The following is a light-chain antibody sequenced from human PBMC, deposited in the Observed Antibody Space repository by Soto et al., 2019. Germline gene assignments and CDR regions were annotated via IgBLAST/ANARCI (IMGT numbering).Light chain of an antibody. Sequence: DIQMTQSPSTLSASVGDRVTITCRASQNVNDWLAWYQQKPGKAPKALIYKVSNLESGVPSRISGSGSGTEFTLTISSLQPDDFATYYCQQYHTSSITFGQGTRLEIK. CDR2: KVS. V-gene: IGKV1-5*03. CDR3: QQYHTSSIT. CDR1: QNVNDW. J-gene: IGKJ5*01.